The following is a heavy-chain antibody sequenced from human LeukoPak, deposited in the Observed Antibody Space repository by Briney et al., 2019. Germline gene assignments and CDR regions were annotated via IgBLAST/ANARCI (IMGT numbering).Heavy chain of an antibody. Sequence: PGGSLRLSCAASGFTFSDYYMSWIRQAPGKGLEWVSYISSSSSHTNYADSVKGRFTISRDNAKNSLYLQMNSLRAEDTAVYYCARVGYSYGLFDYWGQGTLVTVSS. CDR2: ISSSSSHT. J-gene: IGHJ4*02. D-gene: IGHD5-18*01. V-gene: IGHV3-11*05. CDR3: ARVGYSYGLFDY. CDR1: GFTFSDYY.